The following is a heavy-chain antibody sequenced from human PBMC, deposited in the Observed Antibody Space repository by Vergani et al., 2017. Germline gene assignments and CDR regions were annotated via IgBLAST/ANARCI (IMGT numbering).Heavy chain of an antibody. CDR1: GYTFTGYY. Sequence: QVQLVQSGAEVKKPGASVKVSCKASGYTFTGYYMHWVRQAPGQGLEWMGWINPNSGGTNYAQKFQGRVTMTMDTSISTAYMELGRLSSDDTAVYYCARERGYGGYDLGAGAYYYSYGMDVWGQGTTVTVSS. D-gene: IGHD5-12*01. V-gene: IGHV1-2*02. CDR3: ARERGYGGYDLGAGAYYYSYGMDV. J-gene: IGHJ6*02. CDR2: INPNSGGT.